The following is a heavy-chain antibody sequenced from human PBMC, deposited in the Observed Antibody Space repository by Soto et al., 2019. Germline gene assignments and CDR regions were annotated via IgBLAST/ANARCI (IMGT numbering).Heavy chain of an antibody. CDR2: ISSRSGTI. V-gene: IGHV3-11*01. CDR3: AREVDRALVGSPHYFDS. Sequence: QVQLVESGGGLVKPGGSLRLSCAASGFSFSDYYMTWIRQAPGPGLEWVSYISSRSGTIFYADSVKGRFTLSRDNSKNSMDLQMNSLRPEDTAVYYCAREVDRALVGSPHYFDSWGHGTLVTVSS. CDR1: GFSFSDYY. J-gene: IGHJ4*01. D-gene: IGHD5-18*01.